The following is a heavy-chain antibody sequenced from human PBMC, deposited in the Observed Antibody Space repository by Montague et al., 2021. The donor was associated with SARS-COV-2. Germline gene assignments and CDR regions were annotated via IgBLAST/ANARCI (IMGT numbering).Heavy chain of an antibody. D-gene: IGHD5-24*01. V-gene: IGHV4-39*01. CDR1: GGSISSSSYY. CDR3: ARHVRRWLQLAPYYFDY. Sequence: SETLSLTCTVSGGSISSSSYYWGWIRQPPGKGLEWIGSIYYSGSTYYNPSLKSRVTISVDTSKNQFSLKLSSVTAADTAAYYCARHVRRWLQLAPYYFDYWGQGTLVTVSS. CDR2: IYYSGST. J-gene: IGHJ4*02.